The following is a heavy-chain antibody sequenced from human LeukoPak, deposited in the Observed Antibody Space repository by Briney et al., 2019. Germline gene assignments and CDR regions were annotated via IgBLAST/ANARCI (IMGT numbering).Heavy chain of an antibody. CDR3: AKGSTYYYDSSGYYIPFDY. D-gene: IGHD3-22*01. CDR2: ISGSGGST. Sequence: GGSLRLSCAASGFTFSSYAMSWVRQAPGKGLEWVSAISGSGGSTYYADSVKGRFTISRDNSKNTLYLQMNSLRAEDTDVYSCAKGSTYYYDSSGYYIPFDYWGQGTLVTVPS. CDR1: GFTFSSYA. J-gene: IGHJ4*02. V-gene: IGHV3-23*01.